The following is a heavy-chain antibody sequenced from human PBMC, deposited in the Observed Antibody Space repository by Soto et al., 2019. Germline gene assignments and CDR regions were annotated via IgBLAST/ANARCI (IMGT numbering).Heavy chain of an antibody. Sequence: GSLRLSCAASRXTLSTYSMSWVRPAPGKGLELVSGISGGGGDTSYADSVRGRFTCSRDNSKNTLYMQMNSLRAADTALYYCAKSLFGGPDIWGQGTMGTVSS. V-gene: IGHV3-23*01. D-gene: IGHD2-15*01. CDR1: RXTLSTYS. CDR2: ISGGGGDT. CDR3: AKSLFGGPDI. J-gene: IGHJ3*02.